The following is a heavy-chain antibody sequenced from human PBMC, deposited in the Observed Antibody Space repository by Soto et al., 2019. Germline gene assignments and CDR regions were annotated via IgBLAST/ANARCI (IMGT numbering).Heavy chain of an antibody. D-gene: IGHD3-22*01. CDR2: IYYSGST. J-gene: IGHJ4*02. V-gene: IGHV4-30-4*01. Sequence: SETLSLTCTVSGGSISSGDYYWSWIRQPPGKGLEWIGYIYYSGSTYYNPSLKSRVTISVDTSKNQFSLKLSSVTAADTAVYYCAGDLHYYDSSGHDYWGQGTLVTVSS. CDR1: GGSISSGDYY. CDR3: AGDLHYYDSSGHDY.